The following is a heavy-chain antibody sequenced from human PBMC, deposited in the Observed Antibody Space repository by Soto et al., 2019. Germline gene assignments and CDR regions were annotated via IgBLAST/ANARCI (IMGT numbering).Heavy chain of an antibody. Sequence: ASVKVSCKASGCTFTNYAIHWVRQAPGQRLEWMGWINTGSSNAKYSQKFQGRVTITRDTSASTAYMELSSLISEDTAVYYCARGGSVPAAIGFDYWGQGTLVTVS. V-gene: IGHV1-3*04. CDR3: ARGGSVPAAIGFDY. CDR1: GCTFTNYA. J-gene: IGHJ4*02. CDR2: INTGSSNA. D-gene: IGHD2-2*01.